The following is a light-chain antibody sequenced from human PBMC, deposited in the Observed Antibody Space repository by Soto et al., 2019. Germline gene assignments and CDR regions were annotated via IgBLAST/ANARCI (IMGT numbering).Light chain of an antibody. CDR3: QQYGSSPIT. CDR1: QSVSDK. V-gene: IGKV3-20*01. CDR2: GAS. Sequence: EIDMSQSPATVSVSPGERATLSCRASQSVSDKLAWYQQKPGQAPRLLIYGASSRATGIPDRFSGSGSGTDFTLTISRLEPEDFAVYYCQQYGSSPITFGQGTRLEIK. J-gene: IGKJ5*01.